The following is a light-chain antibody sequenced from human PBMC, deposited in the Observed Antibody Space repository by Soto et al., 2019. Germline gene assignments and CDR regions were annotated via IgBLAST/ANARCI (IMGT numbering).Light chain of an antibody. V-gene: IGLV4-69*01. CDR3: QTWGTGSVV. Sequence: QPVLTQSPSASASLGASVKLTCTLSSGHNSYAIAWHQQQPEKGPRYLMKLNSDGSHSKGDGIPDRFSGSSSGAERHLTISSLQSEDEADYYCQTWGTGSVVFGGGTKLTVL. CDR1: SGHNSYA. J-gene: IGLJ2*01. CDR2: LNSDGSH.